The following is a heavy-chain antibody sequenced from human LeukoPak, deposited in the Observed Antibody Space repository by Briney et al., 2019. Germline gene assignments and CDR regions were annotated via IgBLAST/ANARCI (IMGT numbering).Heavy chain of an antibody. V-gene: IGHV1-18*01. CDR2: ISAYNGNT. D-gene: IGHD2-2*01. CDR1: GYTFTSYG. Sequence: GASVKVSCKASGYTFTSYGISWVGQAPGQGLEWMGWISAYNGNTNYAQKLQGRVTMTTDTSTSTAYMELRSLRSDDTAVYYCAITLYCSSTSCYSYYGMDVWGQGTTVTVSS. CDR3: AITLYCSSTSCYSYYGMDV. J-gene: IGHJ6*02.